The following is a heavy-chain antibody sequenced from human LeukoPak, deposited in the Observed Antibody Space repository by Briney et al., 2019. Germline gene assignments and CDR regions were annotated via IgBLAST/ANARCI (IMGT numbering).Heavy chain of an antibody. CDR1: GFTVSSNY. J-gene: IGHJ4*02. CDR3: AKEETEWELPDY. D-gene: IGHD1-26*01. CDR2: IYSGGST. V-gene: IGHV3-53*05. Sequence: GGSLRLSCAASGFTVSSNYMSWVRQAPGKGLEWVSVIYSGGSTYYADSVKGRFTISRDNSKNTLYLQMNSLRAEDTAVYYCAKEETEWELPDYWGQGTLVTVSS.